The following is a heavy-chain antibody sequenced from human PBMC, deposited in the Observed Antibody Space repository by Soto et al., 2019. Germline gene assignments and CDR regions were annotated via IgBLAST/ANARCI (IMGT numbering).Heavy chain of an antibody. V-gene: IGHV1-46*01. CDR3: ARDRSHSSTSWWLDY. J-gene: IGHJ4*02. CDR1: GYTFTSYG. Sequence: VASVKVSCKASGYTFTSYGISWVRQAPGQGLEWMGIINPYGGAATYAEKFQGRVTMTRDTSTATDYMELSSLRSEDTAMYYCARDRSHSSTSWWLDYWGQGTQVTVPQ. D-gene: IGHD2-2*01. CDR2: INPYGGAA.